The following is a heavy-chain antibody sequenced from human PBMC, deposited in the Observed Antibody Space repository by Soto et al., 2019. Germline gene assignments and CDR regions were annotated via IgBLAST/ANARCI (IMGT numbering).Heavy chain of an antibody. CDR1: GGSFSGYY. Sequence: SETLSLTCAVYGGSFSGYYWSWIRQPPGKGLEWIGEINHSGSTNYNPSLKSRVTISVDTSKNQFSLKLSSVTAADTAVYYCARGNIVVVPAAILGPADPYYYMDVWGKGTTVTVSS. CDR2: INHSGST. D-gene: IGHD2-2*01. J-gene: IGHJ6*03. CDR3: ARGNIVVVPAAILGPADPYYYMDV. V-gene: IGHV4-34*01.